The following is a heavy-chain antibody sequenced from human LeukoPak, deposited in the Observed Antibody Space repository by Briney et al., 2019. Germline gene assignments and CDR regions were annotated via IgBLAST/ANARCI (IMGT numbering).Heavy chain of an antibody. CDR3: TTQRYCSGGSCSDY. J-gene: IGHJ4*02. CDR1: GGTFSSHA. CDR2: IKSKTDGGTT. V-gene: IGHV3-15*01. D-gene: IGHD2-15*01. Sequence: SCKASGGTFSSHAISWVRQAPGKGLEWVGRIKSKTDGGTTDYAAPVKGRFTISRDDSKNTLYLQMNSLKTEDTAVYYCTTQRYCSGGSCSDYWGQGTLVTVSS.